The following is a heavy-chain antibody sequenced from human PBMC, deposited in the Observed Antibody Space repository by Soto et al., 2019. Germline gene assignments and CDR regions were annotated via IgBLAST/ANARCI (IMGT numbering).Heavy chain of an antibody. CDR3: AHIVVAGLGYHFDY. CDR1: GFSLSSTRMA. Sequence: QITLKESGPTLVKPTQTLTLTCTFSGFSLSSTRMAVGWIRQPPGKALEWLALIYWDDDKRYSPFLKSRLTITKDNSKNQVVLTMSHMDPVDTAIYYCAHIVVAGLGYHFDYWGQGTLVTVSS. J-gene: IGHJ4*02. CDR2: IYWDDDK. D-gene: IGHD6-19*01. V-gene: IGHV2-5*02.